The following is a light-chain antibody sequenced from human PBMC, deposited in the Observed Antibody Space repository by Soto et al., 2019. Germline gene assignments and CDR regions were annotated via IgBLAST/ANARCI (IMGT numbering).Light chain of an antibody. Sequence: EIVMTQSPATLSVSPGERATLSCRASQSVSSNLAWYQQKPGQAPRLLIYGASTRATGMPARFSGSGSGTEFPLTISSLQSEDFAVYYCQQYNNWPLTFGGGTKVEIK. CDR2: GAS. V-gene: IGKV3-15*01. CDR1: QSVSSN. CDR3: QQYNNWPLT. J-gene: IGKJ4*01.